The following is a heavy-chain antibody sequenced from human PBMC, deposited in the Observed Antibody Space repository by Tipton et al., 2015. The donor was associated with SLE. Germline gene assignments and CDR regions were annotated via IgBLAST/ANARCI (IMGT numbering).Heavy chain of an antibody. CDR2: IYYSGST. CDR3: ARGYYDFWSVYYTLDY. J-gene: IGHJ4*02. CDR1: GGSISSSSSYY. D-gene: IGHD3-3*01. V-gene: IGHV4-61*05. Sequence: TLSLTCAVYGGSISSSSSYYWAWIRQPPGKGLEWIGYIYYSGSTNYNSSLKSRVTISVDTSKNQFSLKLSSVTAADTAVYYCARGYYDFWSVYYTLDYWGQGTLVTVSS.